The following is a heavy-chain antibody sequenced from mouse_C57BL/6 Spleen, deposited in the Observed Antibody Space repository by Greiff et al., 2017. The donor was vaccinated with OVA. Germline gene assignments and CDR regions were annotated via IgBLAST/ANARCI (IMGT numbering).Heavy chain of an antibody. CDR1: GYTFTDYE. D-gene: IGHD1-1*01. J-gene: IGHJ2*01. CDR3: TRTLLTTVVAYYFDY. Sequence: VKLMESGAELVRPGASVTLSCKASGYTFTDYEMHWVKQTPVHGLEWIGAIDPETGGTAYNQKFKGKAILTADKSSSTAYMELRSLTSEDSAVYYCTRTLLTTVVAYYFDYWGQGTTLTVSS. CDR2: IDPETGGT. V-gene: IGHV1-15*01.